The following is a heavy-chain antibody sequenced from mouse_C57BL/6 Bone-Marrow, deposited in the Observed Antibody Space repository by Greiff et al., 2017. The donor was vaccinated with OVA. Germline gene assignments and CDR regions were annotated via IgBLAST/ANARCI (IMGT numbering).Heavy chain of an antibody. D-gene: IGHD2-5*01. CDR1: GYTITSDYY. CDR2: ISYDGSN. Sequence: EVQLVESGPGLVKPSPSLSLTCSATGYTITSDYYWYWIRQFPGNQLEWMVYISYDGSNNYNPTLKNRITITRDRSTNQFFLKLNSVTTEDTSTYCCARYADNSNYDYYAMDYCGQGTSVTVSS. V-gene: IGHV3-6*01. CDR3: ARYADNSNYDYYAMDY. J-gene: IGHJ4*01.